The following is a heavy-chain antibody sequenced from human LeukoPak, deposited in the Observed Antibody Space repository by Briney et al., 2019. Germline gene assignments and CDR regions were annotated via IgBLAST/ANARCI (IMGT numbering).Heavy chain of an antibody. CDR3: ARAADYDFRNDDAFDI. CDR1: GFTFSDYY. D-gene: IGHD3-3*01. J-gene: IGHJ3*02. CDR2: ISSSGSTI. Sequence: GGSLRLSCAASGFTFSDYYMSWIRQAPGKGLEWVSYISSSGSTIYYADSVKGRFTISRDNAKNSLYLQMNSLRAEDTAVYYCARAADYDFRNDDAFDIWGQGTMVTVSS. V-gene: IGHV3-11*04.